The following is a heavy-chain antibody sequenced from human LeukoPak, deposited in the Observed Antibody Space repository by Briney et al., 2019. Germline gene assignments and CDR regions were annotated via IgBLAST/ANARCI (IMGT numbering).Heavy chain of an antibody. D-gene: IGHD2-2*01. CDR1: GFTFSSYG. Sequence: GRSLRLSCAASGFTFSSYGMHWVRQAPGKGLEWVAVISYDGSNKYYADSVKGRFTISRDNSKNTLYLQMNSLRAEDTAVYYCAKDGSDCSSTSCYWLGDFDYWGRGTLVTVSS. CDR3: AKDGSDCSSTSCYWLGDFDY. CDR2: ISYDGSNK. J-gene: IGHJ4*02. V-gene: IGHV3-30*18.